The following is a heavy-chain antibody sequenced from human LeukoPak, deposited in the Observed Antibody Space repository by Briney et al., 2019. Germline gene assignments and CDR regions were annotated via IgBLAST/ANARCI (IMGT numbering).Heavy chain of an antibody. CDR1: GGSFSGYY. V-gene: IGHV4-34*01. CDR2: INHSGST. J-gene: IGHJ4*02. CDR3: ARTFGEQFPFDY. Sequence: ASETLSLTCAVYGGSFSGYYWSWIRQPPGKGLEWIGEINHSGSTNYNPSLKSRVTISVDTSKNQFSLKLSSVTAADTAVYYCARTFGEQFPFDYWGQGTLVTVSS. D-gene: IGHD3-10*01.